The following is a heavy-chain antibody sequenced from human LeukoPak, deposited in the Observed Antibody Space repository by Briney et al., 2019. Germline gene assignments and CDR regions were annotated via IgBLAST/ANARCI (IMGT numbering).Heavy chain of an antibody. V-gene: IGHV3-23*01. Sequence: GGSLRLSCETSGFTFSNYAMSWVRQAPGRGLEWVSGISYGDGGTYYADSVKGRFTISRDNSKNTLSLQMNSLRAEDTAVYYCARDSSGSLGASDIWGQGTMVTVSS. CDR2: ISYGDGGT. CDR3: ARDSSGSLGASDI. J-gene: IGHJ3*02. D-gene: IGHD3-22*01. CDR1: GFTFSNYA.